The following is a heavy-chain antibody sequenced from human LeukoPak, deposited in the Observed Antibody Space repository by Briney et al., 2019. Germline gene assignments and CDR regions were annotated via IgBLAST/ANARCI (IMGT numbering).Heavy chain of an antibody. CDR3: ATSLRTMVRVKEPNWFDP. J-gene: IGHJ5*02. CDR2: INHSGST. CDR1: GGSFSGYY. D-gene: IGHD3-10*01. V-gene: IGHV4-34*01. Sequence: SETLSLTCAVYGGSFSGYYWSWIRQPPGKGLEWIGEINHSGSTNYNPSLKSRVTISVDTSKNQFSLKLSSVTAADTAVYYCATSLRTMVRVKEPNWFDPWGQGTLVTVSS.